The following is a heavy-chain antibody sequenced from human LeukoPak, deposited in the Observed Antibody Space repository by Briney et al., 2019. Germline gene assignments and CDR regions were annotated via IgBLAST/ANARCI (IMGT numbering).Heavy chain of an antibody. V-gene: IGHV1-69*02. CDR2: IIPVLGIA. D-gene: IGHD5/OR15-5a*01. CDR1: GGTFSGYP. J-gene: IGHJ4*02. Sequence: SVKVSCKASGGTFSGYPICWVRQAPGQGLEWMGRIIPVLGIANYAQTFQGRVTITADKSSSTAYMELSSLRSEDTAVYYCARIRGTESCLSHFDSWGPGTLVSVSS. CDR3: ARIRGTESCLSHFDS.